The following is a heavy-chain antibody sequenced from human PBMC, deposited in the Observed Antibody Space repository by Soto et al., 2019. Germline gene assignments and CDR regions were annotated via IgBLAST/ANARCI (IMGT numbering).Heavy chain of an antibody. CDR2: VHFSGST. V-gene: IGHV4-59*01. D-gene: IGHD6-13*01. J-gene: IGHJ4*01. CDR1: GVSISGNH. Sequence: SETLSLTCEVSGVSISGNHWSWIRQAQGKGLEWVGYVHFSGSTTYNPSLAPRLNISFDMSKSQVYLQLTSVTAADTAVYYCARFGAAAAHDDNWGRGVLVT. CDR3: ARFGAAAAHDDN.